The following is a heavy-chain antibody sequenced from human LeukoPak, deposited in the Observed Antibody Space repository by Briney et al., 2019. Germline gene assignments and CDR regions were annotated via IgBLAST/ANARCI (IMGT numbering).Heavy chain of an antibody. D-gene: IGHD4-11*01. CDR3: ARGYSNYGYTFDI. CDR1: GFTLSAHG. CDR2: ISSSSIYI. V-gene: IGHV3-21*01. Sequence: GGSLRLSCAASGFTLSAHGMNWVRQAPGKGLEWVSSISSSSIYIYYADSLKGRLTISRDNARDSLYLQMNSLRAEDTAVYYCARGYSNYGYTFDIWGQGTMVTVSS. J-gene: IGHJ3*02.